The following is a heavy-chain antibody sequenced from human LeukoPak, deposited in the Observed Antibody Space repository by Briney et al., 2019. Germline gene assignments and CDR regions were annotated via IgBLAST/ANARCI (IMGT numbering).Heavy chain of an antibody. J-gene: IGHJ4*02. V-gene: IGHV4-61*02. CDR1: GGSISSGSYY. CDR2: IYTSGST. D-gene: IGHD1-26*01. CDR3: ARDREGHFDY. Sequence: SETLSLTCTVSGGSISSGSYYWSWIRQPAGKGLEWIGRIYTSGSTNYNPSLKSRVTISVDTSKNQFSLKLSSVTAAGTAVYYCARDREGHFDYWGQGTLVTVSS.